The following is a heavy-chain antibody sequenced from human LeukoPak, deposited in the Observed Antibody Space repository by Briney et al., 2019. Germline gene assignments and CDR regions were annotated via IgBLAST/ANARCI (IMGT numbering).Heavy chain of an antibody. CDR3: ARSQLWSPFSY. CDR1: GGSFSGYY. CDR2: INHSGST. J-gene: IGHJ4*02. Sequence: SETLSLTCAVYGGSFSGYYWSWIRQPPGKGLEWIGEINHSGSTNYNPSLKSRVTISVDTSKNQFSLKLSSVTAADTAVYYCARSQLWSPFSYWGQGTLVTVSS. V-gene: IGHV4-34*01. D-gene: IGHD5-18*01.